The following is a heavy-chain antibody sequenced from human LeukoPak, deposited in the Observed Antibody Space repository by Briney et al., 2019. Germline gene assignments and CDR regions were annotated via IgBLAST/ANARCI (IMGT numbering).Heavy chain of an antibody. J-gene: IGHJ4*02. V-gene: IGHV4-34*01. CDR3: GRSGYCSSTSCYNVQTFDY. Sequence: PSETLSLTCAVYGGSFSGYYWSWIRQPPGKGLEWIGEINHSGSTNYNPSLKSRVTISVDTSKNQFSLKLSSVTAADTAVYYCGRSGYCSSTSCYNVQTFDYWGQGTLVTVPS. CDR2: INHSGST. CDR1: GGSFSGYY. D-gene: IGHD2-2*02.